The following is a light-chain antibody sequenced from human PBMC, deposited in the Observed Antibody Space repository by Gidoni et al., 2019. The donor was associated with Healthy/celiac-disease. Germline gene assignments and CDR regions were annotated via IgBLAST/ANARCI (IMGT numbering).Light chain of an antibody. CDR1: QTINSNY. CDR2: GAS. Sequence: EIVLSQSPATLSVSPGDRATLSCWASQTINSNYLAWYQQKPGHAPSLLIYGASSGATGIPDRFSGSAAGTDFTLIIRRLAHEDFAVYYCQQYGSSRTFGQGTKVEI. V-gene: IGKV3-20*01. J-gene: IGKJ1*01. CDR3: QQYGSSRT.